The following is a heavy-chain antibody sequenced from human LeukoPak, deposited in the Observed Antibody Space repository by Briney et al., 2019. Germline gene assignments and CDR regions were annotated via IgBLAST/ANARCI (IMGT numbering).Heavy chain of an antibody. CDR1: GFTFSSYA. CDR3: ARDGPHPQLDYGMDA. Sequence: PGRSLRLSCAASGFTFSSYAMHWIRQAPGKGLEWVAVISYDGSNKYYADSVKGRFTISRDNSKNTLYLQMNSLRAEDTAVYHCARDGPHPQLDYGMDAWGQGTTVTVSS. D-gene: IGHD1-1*01. J-gene: IGHJ6*02. CDR2: ISYDGSNK. V-gene: IGHV3-30-3*01.